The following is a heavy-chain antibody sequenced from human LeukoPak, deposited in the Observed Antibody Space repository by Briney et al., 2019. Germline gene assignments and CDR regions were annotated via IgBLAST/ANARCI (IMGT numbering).Heavy chain of an antibody. J-gene: IGHJ4*02. CDR2: IYPGDSDT. CDR1: GYSFTNYW. CDR3: ARLLNYDDLDY. V-gene: IGHV5-51*01. D-gene: IGHD3-22*01. Sequence: GESVKILGQGSGYSFTNYWIGWVRQMPGKGLEWMGIIYPGDSDTRYSPSFQGQVTISADKSITTAYLQWSSLKASDTAMYYCARLLNYDDLDYWGQGTLVTVSS.